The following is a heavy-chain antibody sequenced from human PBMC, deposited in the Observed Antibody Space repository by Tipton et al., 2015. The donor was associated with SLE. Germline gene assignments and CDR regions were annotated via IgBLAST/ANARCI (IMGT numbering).Heavy chain of an antibody. CDR1: GGSISSGDYY. V-gene: IGHV4-30-4*08. CDR2: IYYSGST. CDR3: ARGGDRRRGGWFDP. J-gene: IGHJ5*02. D-gene: IGHD7-27*01. Sequence: TLSLTCTVSGGSISSGDYYWSWIRQPPGKGLEWIGYIYYSGSTYYNPSLKSRVTISVDTSKNQFSLKLSSVTAADTAVYYCARGGDRRRGGWFDPWGQGILVIVSS.